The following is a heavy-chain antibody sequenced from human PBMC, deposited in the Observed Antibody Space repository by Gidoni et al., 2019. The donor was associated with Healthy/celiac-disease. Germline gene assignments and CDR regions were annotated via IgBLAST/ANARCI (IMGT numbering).Heavy chain of an antibody. V-gene: IGHV3-15*01. J-gene: IGHJ4*02. Sequence: EVQLVESGGGLVQPGGSLRLSCAASGFTFSNAWMSWVRQAPGKGLEWVGRIKSKTDGGTTDYAAPVKGRFTISRDDSKNTLYLQMNSLKTEDTAVYYCTTPYSSGWYGVDYWGQGTLVTVSS. CDR3: TTPYSSGWYGVDY. CDR2: IKSKTDGGTT. CDR1: GFTFSNAW. D-gene: IGHD6-19*01.